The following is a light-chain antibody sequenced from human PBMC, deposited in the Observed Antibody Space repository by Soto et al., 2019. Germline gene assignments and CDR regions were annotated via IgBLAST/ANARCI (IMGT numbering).Light chain of an antibody. CDR3: VLLCSGEWV. V-gene: IGLV7-43*01. J-gene: IGLJ3*02. Sequence: QAVVTQEPSLTVSPGGTVTLTCALTTGAVTSDYYPNWFQRKPGQALRTLIYRTNNKHSWTPARFSGSLLGGTAALTLSGVQPEDEADYYCVLLCSGEWVFGGGTKVTVL. CDR1: TGAVTSDYY. CDR2: RTN.